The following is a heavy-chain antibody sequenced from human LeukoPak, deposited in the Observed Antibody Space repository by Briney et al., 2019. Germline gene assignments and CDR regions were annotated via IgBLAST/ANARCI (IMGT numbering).Heavy chain of an antibody. CDR1: GGTFSNFA. CDR3: AREMGDREFYFDY. J-gene: IGHJ4*02. CDR2: IIPIVDVT. D-gene: IGHD3-10*01. Sequence: SVKVSCKASGGTFSNFAFSGVRQAPGQGLQWVGRIIPIVDVTSYAQNFKGRVTITADESTTTACMELSSLRSEDTAVYYCAREMGDREFYFDYWGQGTLVTVSS. V-gene: IGHV1-69*04.